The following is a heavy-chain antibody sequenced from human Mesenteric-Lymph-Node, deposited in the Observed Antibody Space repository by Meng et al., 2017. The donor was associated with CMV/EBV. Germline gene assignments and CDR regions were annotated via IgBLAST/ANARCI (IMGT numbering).Heavy chain of an antibody. J-gene: IGHJ4*02. Sequence: QITLKESGPTLVKPTHTLTLTCTFSGFSLSTSGVGVGWIRQPPGKALEWLALIYWDDDKRYSPSLKSRLTITKDTSKNQVVLTMTNMDPVDTATYYCAHSSGIAADGPFYFDYWGQGTLVTVSS. CDR3: AHSSGIAADGPFYFDY. CDR2: IYWDDDK. CDR1: GFSLSTSGVG. D-gene: IGHD6-13*01. V-gene: IGHV2-5*02.